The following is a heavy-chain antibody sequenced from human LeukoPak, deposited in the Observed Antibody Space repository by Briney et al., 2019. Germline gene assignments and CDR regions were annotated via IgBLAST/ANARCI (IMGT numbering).Heavy chain of an antibody. J-gene: IGHJ4*02. CDR1: GYTFTSYD. V-gene: IGHV1-8*01. D-gene: IGHD4-17*01. Sequence: ASVKVSCKASGYTFTSYDINWVRQATGQGLEWMGWMNPNSGNTGYAQKFQGRVTMTRNTSISTAYMELSSLRSEDTAVYYCARDKNYGIFVNVDYWGQGPLVTVSS. CDR2: MNPNSGNT. CDR3: ARDKNYGIFVNVDY.